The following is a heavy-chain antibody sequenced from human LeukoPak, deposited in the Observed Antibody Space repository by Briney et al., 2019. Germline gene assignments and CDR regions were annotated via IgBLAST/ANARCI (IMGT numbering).Heavy chain of an antibody. CDR1: GFTFSSYA. D-gene: IGHD5-12*01. CDR2: ISGSGGST. V-gene: IGHV3-23*01. CDR3: AKDAGRGYSGYDWAYYFDY. J-gene: IGHJ4*02. Sequence: GGSLRLSCAASGFTFSSYAMSWVRQGPGKGLEWVSAISGSGGSTYYADSVKGRFTISRDNSKNTLDLQMNSLRAEDTAVYYCAKDAGRGYSGYDWAYYFDYWGQGTLVTVSS.